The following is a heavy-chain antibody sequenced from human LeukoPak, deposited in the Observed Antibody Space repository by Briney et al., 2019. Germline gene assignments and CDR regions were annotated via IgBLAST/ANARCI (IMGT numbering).Heavy chain of an antibody. Sequence: GSSVKVSCKASGGTFSSYAISWVRQAPGQGLEWMGGIIPIFGTANYAQKFQGRVTITADESTSTAYMELSSLRSEDTAVYYCAREGLDILTGTNAFDIWGQGTMVTVSS. V-gene: IGHV1-69*01. CDR2: IIPIFGTA. J-gene: IGHJ3*02. D-gene: IGHD3-9*01. CDR1: GGTFSSYA. CDR3: AREGLDILTGTNAFDI.